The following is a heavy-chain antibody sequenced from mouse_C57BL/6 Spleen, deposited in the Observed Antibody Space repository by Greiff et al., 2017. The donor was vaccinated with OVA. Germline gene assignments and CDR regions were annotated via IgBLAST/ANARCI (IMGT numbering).Heavy chain of an antibody. CDR2: IDPSDSYT. CDR1: GYTFTSYW. V-gene: IGHV1-69*01. Sequence: QVQLQQPGAELVMPGASVKLSCKASGYTFTSYWMHWVKQRPGQGLAWIGEIDPSDSYTNYNQKFKGKSTLTVDKSSSTAYMQLSSLTSEDSAVYYCARVGFFTTVVEDYWGQGTTLTVSS. CDR3: ARVGFFTTVVEDY. J-gene: IGHJ2*01. D-gene: IGHD1-1*01.